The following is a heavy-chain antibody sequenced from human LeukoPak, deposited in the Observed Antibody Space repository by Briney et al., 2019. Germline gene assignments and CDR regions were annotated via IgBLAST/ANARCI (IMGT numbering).Heavy chain of an antibody. V-gene: IGHV4-59*04. CDR3: VKAAPGTDNWFDP. CDR2: IFYSGST. J-gene: IGHJ5*02. D-gene: IGHD6-13*01. CDR1: GGSISSYY. Sequence: SETLSLTCAVSGGSISSYYWSWIRQPPGKGLEWIGYIFYSGSTYYNPSLKSRVTMSVDKSKNEFSLKLNSVTAADTAVYYCVKAAPGTDNWFDPWGQGTLVTVSS.